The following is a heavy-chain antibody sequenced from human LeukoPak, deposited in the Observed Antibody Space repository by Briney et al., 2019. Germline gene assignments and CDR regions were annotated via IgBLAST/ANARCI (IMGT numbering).Heavy chain of an antibody. J-gene: IGHJ4*02. CDR3: ARGHYDDYE. CDR2: IKEHGSET. V-gene: IGHV3-7*01. CDR1: GFTFSSYW. Sequence: PGGSLRLSCAASGFTFSSYWMNWVRQAPGKGLEWVANIKEHGSETYYVDSVKGRFTISRDNAKNSLYLQMNSLGAEDTAVYYCARGHYDDYEWGRGTLVTVSS. D-gene: IGHD3-16*01.